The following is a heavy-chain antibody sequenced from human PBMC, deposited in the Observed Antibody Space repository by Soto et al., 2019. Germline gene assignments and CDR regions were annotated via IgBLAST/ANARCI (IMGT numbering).Heavy chain of an antibody. D-gene: IGHD3-10*01. J-gene: IGHJ4*02. CDR1: GYTFTSYA. V-gene: IGHV1-3*01. CDR2: INAGSGNT. Sequence: ASVKVSCKASGYTFTSYAMHWVRQAPGQRLEWMGWINAGSGNTKYSQKFQGRVTITRDTSASTAYMELSSLRSEDTAVYYCARDMGFGLSDYWGQGTLVTVS. CDR3: ARDMGFGLSDY.